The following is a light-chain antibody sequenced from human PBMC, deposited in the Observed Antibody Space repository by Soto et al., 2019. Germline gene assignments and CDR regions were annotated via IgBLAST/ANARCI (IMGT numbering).Light chain of an antibody. CDR1: QDISSW. V-gene: IGKV1-12*01. Sequence: DIQMTQSPSSVSASVGDRVTITCRASQDISSWLAWYQQKPGKAPKLLIYAASSLKTGVPSRFSGSGSGTDFTLTINSLQPEDFATYFCQQGNSFPPLTFGGGTKVEIK. CDR3: QQGNSFPPLT. CDR2: AAS. J-gene: IGKJ4*01.